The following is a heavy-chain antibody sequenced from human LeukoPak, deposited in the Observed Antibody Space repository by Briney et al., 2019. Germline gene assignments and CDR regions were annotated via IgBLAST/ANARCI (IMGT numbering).Heavy chain of an antibody. CDR1: GYTFTSYY. V-gene: IGHV1-46*01. CDR2: INPSGGST. Sequence: ASVKVSCKASGYTFTSYYMHWVRQAPGQGLEWMGIINPSGGSTSYAQKFQGRVTMTRDTSTSTVYMELSSLRSEDTAVYYCARDSYSSGWLLEISFDYWGQGTLVTVSS. J-gene: IGHJ4*02. D-gene: IGHD6-19*01. CDR3: ARDSYSSGWLLEISFDY.